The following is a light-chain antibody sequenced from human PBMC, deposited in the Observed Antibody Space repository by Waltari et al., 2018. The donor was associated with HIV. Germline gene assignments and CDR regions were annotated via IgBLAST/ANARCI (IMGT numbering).Light chain of an antibody. V-gene: IGLV2-23*02. Sequence: HSALSLPAPVSGSPRQTLPISRTGTARYVGNITIVSRYQQRPGKAPELMIYEVSERPSGVSERFSGSMSCNTASLIICRVEAEDEGDYYCRAYGGSSGPWVFGGGTKLTVL. CDR3: RAYGGSSGPWV. J-gene: IGLJ3*02. CDR2: EVS. CDR1: ARYVGNITI.